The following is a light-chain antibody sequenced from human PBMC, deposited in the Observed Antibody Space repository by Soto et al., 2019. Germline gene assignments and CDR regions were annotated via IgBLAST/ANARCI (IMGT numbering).Light chain of an antibody. Sequence: QSALTQPRSVSGSPGQSVTISCTGTSSDVGGYNYVSWYQQQPGKAPKLMIYEVDNRPSGVSIRFSGSKSGSTASLTISGLQAEDEADYYCKSYAVGSTYVFGTGTKLTVL. CDR1: SSDVGGYNY. CDR2: EVD. J-gene: IGLJ1*01. CDR3: KSYAVGSTYV. V-gene: IGLV2-11*01.